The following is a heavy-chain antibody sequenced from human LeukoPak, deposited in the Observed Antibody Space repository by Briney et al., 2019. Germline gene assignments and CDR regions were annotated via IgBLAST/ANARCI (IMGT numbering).Heavy chain of an antibody. Sequence: QPGGSLRLSCAASGLTFSSYPMTWVRQAPGKGLEWVSAISGGGGNTHYADSVKGRFTISRDNSKNTLYLQMNSLRAEDTAVYFCAKGAYFSGSYGFAFDYWGQGTLVTVSS. V-gene: IGHV3-23*01. J-gene: IGHJ4*02. D-gene: IGHD3-10*01. CDR2: ISGGGGNT. CDR3: AKGAYFSGSYGFAFDY. CDR1: GLTFSSYP.